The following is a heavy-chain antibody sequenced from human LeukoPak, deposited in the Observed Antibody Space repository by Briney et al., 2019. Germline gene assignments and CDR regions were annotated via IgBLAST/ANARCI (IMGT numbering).Heavy chain of an antibody. CDR2: ISRGRSYI. V-gene: IGHV3-21*01. Sequence: GGSLRLSWAAAGFTFISYNMNWVRQAPGKGLEWVSSISRGRSYIYYADSVKGRFTISRDNAKNSLYLQMNSLRAEDTAVYYWARERRIAVAGTTGGFDHWGQGTLVTVSS. CDR3: ARERRIAVAGTTGGFDH. CDR1: GFTFISYN. D-gene: IGHD6-13*01. J-gene: IGHJ5*02.